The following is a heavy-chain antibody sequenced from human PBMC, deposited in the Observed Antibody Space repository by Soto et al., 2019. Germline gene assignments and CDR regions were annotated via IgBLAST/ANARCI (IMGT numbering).Heavy chain of an antibody. CDR3: ARASEYYYGSGSYWGTADAFDI. V-gene: IGHV3-66*01. D-gene: IGHD3-10*01. CDR2: IYSGGST. Sequence: GESLKISCAASGFTVSSNYMSWVRQAPGKGLEWFSVIYSGGSTYYADSVKGRFTISRDNSKNTLYLQMNSLRAEDTAVYYCARASEYYYGSGSYWGTADAFDIWGQGTMVTVS. J-gene: IGHJ3*02. CDR1: GFTVSSNY.